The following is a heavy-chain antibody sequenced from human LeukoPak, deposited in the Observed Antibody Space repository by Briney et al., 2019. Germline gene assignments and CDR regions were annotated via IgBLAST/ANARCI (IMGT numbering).Heavy chain of an antibody. J-gene: IGHJ4*02. CDR3: AKPRDTGGYYFDY. V-gene: IGHV3-23*01. CDR2: ISSSGGST. CDR1: GFSFSDYV. D-gene: IGHD2-15*01. Sequence: GGSLRLSCAASGFSFSDYVMIWVRQAPGKGLEWVSSISSSGGSTYYADSVKGRFTTSRDNSKNTLYLQMNSLRAEDTAVYYCAKPRDTGGYYFDYWGQGTLVTVSS.